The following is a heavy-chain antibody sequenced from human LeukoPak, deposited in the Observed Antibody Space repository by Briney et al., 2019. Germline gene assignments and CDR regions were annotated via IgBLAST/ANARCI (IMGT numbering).Heavy chain of an antibody. CDR3: ARQRLAVYYYGSGSYYRFDP. J-gene: IGHJ5*02. CDR1: GGSFSGYY. D-gene: IGHD3-10*01. CDR2: INHSGST. V-gene: IGHV4-34*01. Sequence: SETLSLTCAVYGGSFSGYYWSWIRQPPGKGLEWIGEINHSGSTNYNPSLKSRVTISVDTSKNQFSLKLSSVTAADTAVYYCARQRLAVYYYGSGSYYRFDPWGQGTLVTVSS.